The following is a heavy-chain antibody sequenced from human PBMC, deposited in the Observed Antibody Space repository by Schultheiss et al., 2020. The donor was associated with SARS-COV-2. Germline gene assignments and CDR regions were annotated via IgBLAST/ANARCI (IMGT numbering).Heavy chain of an antibody. J-gene: IGHJ5*01. CDR1: GFTFSTFE. Sequence: GSLRLSCAASGFTFSTFEMNWVRQSPGKGPEWVSFISASGALIYYADSVKGRFTISRDNSKNTLYLQMNSLRAEDTAVYYCARGNGRLADSWGQGTLVTVSS. CDR3: ARGNGRLADS. CDR2: ISASGALI. D-gene: IGHD2-8*01. V-gene: IGHV3-48*03.